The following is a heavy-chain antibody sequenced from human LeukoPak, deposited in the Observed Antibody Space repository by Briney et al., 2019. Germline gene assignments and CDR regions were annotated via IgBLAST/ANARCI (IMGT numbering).Heavy chain of an antibody. Sequence: PSETLSLTCTVSGGSISSYYWSWIRQPPGKGLEWIGYIYYSGSTNYNPSLKSRVTISVDRSKNQFSLKLSSVTAADTAVYYCARAKWLRRVYYFDYWGQGTLVTVSS. CDR3: ARAKWLRRVYYFDY. D-gene: IGHD5-12*01. CDR2: IYYSGST. J-gene: IGHJ4*02. V-gene: IGHV4-59*12. CDR1: GGSISSYY.